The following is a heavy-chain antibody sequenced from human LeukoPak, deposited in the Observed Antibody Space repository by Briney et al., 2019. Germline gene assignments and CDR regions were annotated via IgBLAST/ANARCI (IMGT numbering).Heavy chain of an antibody. D-gene: IGHD3-22*01. CDR1: GFTFSSYS. CDR2: ISSSSSYI. Sequence: GGSLRLSCAASGFTFSSYSMNWVRQAPGKGLEWVSSISSSSSYIYYADSVKGRFTIPRDNAKNSLYPQMNSLRAEDTAVYYCARMGESNYYDSSGYHDYWGQGTLVTVSS. V-gene: IGHV3-21*01. CDR3: ARMGESNYYDSSGYHDY. J-gene: IGHJ4*02.